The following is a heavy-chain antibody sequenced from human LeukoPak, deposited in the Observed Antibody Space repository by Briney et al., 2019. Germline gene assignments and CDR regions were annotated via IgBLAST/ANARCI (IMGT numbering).Heavy chain of an antibody. Sequence: PSETLSLTCTLSIDSSSIYYSSCIRHPTGERLECIGRIYTRGRTNYNPSLKSRVYMSVDTSKNQFSLKMSSVTAADTAVYYCARYPPGPYYFAYWGQGTLVTVYS. CDR2: IYTRGRT. V-gene: IGHV4-4*07. J-gene: IGHJ4*02. CDR3: ARYPPGPYYFAY. CDR1: IDSSSIYY.